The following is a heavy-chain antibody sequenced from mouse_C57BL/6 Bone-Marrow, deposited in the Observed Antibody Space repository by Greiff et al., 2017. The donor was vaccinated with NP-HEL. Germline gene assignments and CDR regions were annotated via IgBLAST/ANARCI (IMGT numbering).Heavy chain of an antibody. CDR3: ASYYYGSSSFDY. V-gene: IGHV1-72*01. D-gene: IGHD1-1*01. Sequence: VQLQQPGAELVKPGASVKLSCKASGYTFTSYLMHWVQQRPGRGLEWIGRIDPNSGGTKYNEKFKSKAILTVDKPSSTAYMQLNSLTSEDSAVYYCASYYYGSSSFDYWGQGTTLTVSA. J-gene: IGHJ2*01. CDR2: IDPNSGGT. CDR1: GYTFTSYL.